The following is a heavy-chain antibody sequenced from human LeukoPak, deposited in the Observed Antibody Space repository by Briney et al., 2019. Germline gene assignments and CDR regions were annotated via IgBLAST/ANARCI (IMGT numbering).Heavy chain of an antibody. CDR1: GFTFSSYG. D-gene: IGHD3-16*01. Sequence: GRSLRLSCAASGFTFSSYGMHWVRQAPGKGLEWVAVISYDGSNKYYADSVKGRFTISRDNSKNTLYLQMNSLRAEDTAVYYCARQRFTTRAYAGNWFDPWGQGTLVTVSS. J-gene: IGHJ5*02. V-gene: IGHV3-30*03. CDR2: ISYDGSNK. CDR3: ARQRFTTRAYAGNWFDP.